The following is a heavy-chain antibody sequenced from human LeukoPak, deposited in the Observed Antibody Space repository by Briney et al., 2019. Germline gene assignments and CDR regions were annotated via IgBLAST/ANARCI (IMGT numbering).Heavy chain of an antibody. CDR1: GFTVSSNY. D-gene: IGHD6-13*01. Sequence: GGSLRLSCAASGFTVSSNYMSWVRQAPGKGLEWVSAISGSGGSTYYADSVKGRFTISRDNAKNSLYLQMNSLRAEDTAVYYCAREKSSSWIDYWGQGTLVTVSS. V-gene: IGHV3-23*01. CDR3: AREKSSSWIDY. J-gene: IGHJ4*02. CDR2: ISGSGGST.